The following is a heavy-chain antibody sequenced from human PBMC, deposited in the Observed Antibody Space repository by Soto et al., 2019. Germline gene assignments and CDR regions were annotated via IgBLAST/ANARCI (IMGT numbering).Heavy chain of an antibody. CDR3: AADQAYYYDSSGYYDLDY. J-gene: IGHJ4*02. CDR2: IVVGSGNT. Sequence: ASVKVSCKASGFTFTSSAVQWVRQARGQRLEWIGWIVVGSGNTNYAQKFQERVTITRDMSTSTAYMELSSLRSEDTAVYYCAADQAYYYDSSGYYDLDYWAQGTLVTVSS. D-gene: IGHD3-22*01. CDR1: GFTFTSSA. V-gene: IGHV1-58*01.